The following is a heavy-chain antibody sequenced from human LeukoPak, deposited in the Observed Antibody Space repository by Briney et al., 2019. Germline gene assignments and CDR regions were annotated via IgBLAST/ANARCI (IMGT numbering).Heavy chain of an antibody. J-gene: IGHJ3*02. Sequence: PGGSLRLSCAASGFAFNTYSMNWVRQAPGKGLEWVSFIFSSSTYIYYTDSVKGRFTISRDNSKNTVYLQMNSLRTEDTAVYFCAREGSGLVIHAFDIWGQGTMVTVSS. V-gene: IGHV3-21*01. CDR1: GFAFNTYS. CDR2: IFSSSTYI. CDR3: AREGSGLVIHAFDI. D-gene: IGHD3/OR15-3a*01.